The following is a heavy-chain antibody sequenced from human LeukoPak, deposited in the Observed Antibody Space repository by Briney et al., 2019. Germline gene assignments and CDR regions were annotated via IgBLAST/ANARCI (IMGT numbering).Heavy chain of an antibody. CDR1: GGSISSYY. J-gene: IGHJ4*02. CDR3: ARAGQGYCTSAGCFLSLDY. CDR2: IYTSGST. V-gene: IGHV4-4*07. Sequence: SETLSLTCTVSGGSISSYYWSWIRQPAGKGLEWIGRIYTSGSTNYNPSLKSRVTISVDKSKNQFSLKLNSVTAADTAVYYCARAGQGYCTSAGCFLSLDYWGQGTLVTVSS. D-gene: IGHD2-2*01.